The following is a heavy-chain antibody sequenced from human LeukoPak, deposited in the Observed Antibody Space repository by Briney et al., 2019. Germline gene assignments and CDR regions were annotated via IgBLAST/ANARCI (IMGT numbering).Heavy chain of an antibody. CDR2: ISESGVIT. CDR3: AKDDKGSTWYYYGMDV. Sequence: PGGSLRLSCAASGFTFSSYALSWVRQAPGKGLEWISIISESGVITYYADSVKGRFTISRDNAQNTLYLQMDSLRAEDTAVYSCAKDDKGSTWYYYGMDVWGQGTTVTVSS. CDR1: GFTFSSYA. D-gene: IGHD6-13*01. J-gene: IGHJ6*02. V-gene: IGHV3-23*01.